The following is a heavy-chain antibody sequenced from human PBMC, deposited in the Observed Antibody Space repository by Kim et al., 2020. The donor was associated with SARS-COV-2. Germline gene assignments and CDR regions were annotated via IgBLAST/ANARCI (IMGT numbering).Heavy chain of an antibody. V-gene: IGHV4-39*01. Sequence: SETLSLTCTVSGGSISSSSYYWGWIRQPPGKGLEWIGSIFYSRGTYYNPSLKSRVTISVDTSKNQFSLKLTSVTAADTAVYYCARRAPTTFDYWGQGTLVTVSS. D-gene: IGHD1-26*01. CDR1: GGSISSSSYY. CDR2: IFYSRGT. J-gene: IGHJ4*02. CDR3: ARRAPTTFDY.